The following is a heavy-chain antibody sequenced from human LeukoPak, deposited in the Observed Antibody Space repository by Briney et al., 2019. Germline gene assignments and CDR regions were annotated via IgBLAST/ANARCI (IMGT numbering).Heavy chain of an antibody. Sequence: SETLSLTCAVYGGSFSGYYWSWIRQPPGKGLEWIGEINHSGSTNYNPSLKSRVTISVDTSKNQFSLKLSSVTAADTAVYYCAGTWGDYYFDYWSQGTLVTVSS. J-gene: IGHJ4*02. CDR3: AGTWGDYYFDY. D-gene: IGHD7-27*01. CDR1: GGSFSGYY. V-gene: IGHV4-34*01. CDR2: INHSGST.